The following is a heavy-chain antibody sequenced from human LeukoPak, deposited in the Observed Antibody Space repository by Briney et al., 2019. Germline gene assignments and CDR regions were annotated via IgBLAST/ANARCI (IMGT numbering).Heavy chain of an antibody. CDR2: IYTSGST. D-gene: IGHD5-12*01. CDR1: GASISSGSYY. V-gene: IGHV4-61*02. CDR3: ARVSGYDWESFYDY. J-gene: IGHJ4*02. Sequence: PSQTLSLTCTVSGASISSGSYYWSWIRQPAGKGLEWIGRIYTSGSTNYNPSLKSRVTISVDTSKNQFSLRLSSVTAADTAVYYCARVSGYDWESFYDYWGQGTLVTVSS.